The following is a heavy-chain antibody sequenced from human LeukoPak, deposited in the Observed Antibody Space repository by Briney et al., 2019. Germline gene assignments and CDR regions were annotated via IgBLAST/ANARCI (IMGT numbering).Heavy chain of an antibody. CDR1: GFTFSSYG. V-gene: IGHV3-30*02. D-gene: IGHD6-19*01. CDR3: AKEGSGWYFDY. J-gene: IGHJ4*02. CDR2: IRYDGSNK. Sequence: PGGSRRLSCAACGFTFSSYGIHWVRQAPGKGLVWVAFIRYDGSNKYYEDSVKDRFPISRDNSKNTMYLQMNSLRAEDTAVYYCAKEGSGWYFDYWGQGTLVTVSS.